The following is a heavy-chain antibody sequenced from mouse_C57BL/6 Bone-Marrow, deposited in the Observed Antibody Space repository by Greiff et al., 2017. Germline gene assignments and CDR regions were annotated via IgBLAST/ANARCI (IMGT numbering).Heavy chain of an antibody. CDR3: ARFYYGRGWYFDV. V-gene: IGHV1-80*01. CDR2: IYPGDGDT. CDR1: GYAFSSYW. J-gene: IGHJ1*03. D-gene: IGHD1-1*01. Sequence: QVQLQQSGAELVKPGASVKISCKASGYAFSSYWMNWVKQRPGKGLEWIGQIYPGDGDTNYNGKFKGKATLTADKSSSTAYMQLSSLTSEDSAVYFCARFYYGRGWYFDVWGTGTTVTVSS.